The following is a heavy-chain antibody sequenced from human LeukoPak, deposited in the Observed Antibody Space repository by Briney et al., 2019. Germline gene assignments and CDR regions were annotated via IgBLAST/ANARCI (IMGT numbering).Heavy chain of an antibody. CDR2: IYHSGST. Sequence: SETLSLTCAVSGYSISSGYYWGWIRQPPGKGLEWFGSIYHSGSTFYNPSLKSPVTISLDTSKKHFSLTLSSVTAADTAVYYCARAPFGDYGGYFDYWGHGTLVTVSS. CDR3: ARAPFGDYGGYFDY. V-gene: IGHV4-38-2*01. J-gene: IGHJ4*01. D-gene: IGHD4-17*01. CDR1: GYSISSGYY.